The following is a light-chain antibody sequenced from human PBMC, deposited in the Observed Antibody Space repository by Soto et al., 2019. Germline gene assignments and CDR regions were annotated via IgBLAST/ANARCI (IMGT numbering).Light chain of an antibody. Sequence: QSALTQPASVSGSPGQSITISCTGTSSDVGGYNYVSWYQQHPGKAPKLMIYDVSNRPSGVSNRFSGSKSGNTASLTISGLQAEDEADYYCSSYTSGSILYAFGTGTKVTVL. V-gene: IGLV2-14*01. CDR3: SSYTSGSILYA. J-gene: IGLJ1*01. CDR1: SSDVGGYNY. CDR2: DVS.